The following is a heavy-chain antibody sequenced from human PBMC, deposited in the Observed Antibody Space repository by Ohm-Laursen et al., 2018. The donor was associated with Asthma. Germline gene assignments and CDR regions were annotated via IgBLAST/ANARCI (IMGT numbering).Heavy chain of an antibody. Sequence: ASVKVSCKPLGGTLGTSVIGWVRQAPGQGLEWLGGINSVFGTSTYAQKFHDRFTITADESTSTVYMTLSSLTSEDTAVYYCARKAGSCITSNCYSLDFWGQGTLVTVSS. J-gene: IGHJ4*02. CDR3: ARKAGSCITSNCYSLDF. CDR2: INSVFGTS. D-gene: IGHD2-15*01. CDR1: GGTLGTSV. V-gene: IGHV1-69*13.